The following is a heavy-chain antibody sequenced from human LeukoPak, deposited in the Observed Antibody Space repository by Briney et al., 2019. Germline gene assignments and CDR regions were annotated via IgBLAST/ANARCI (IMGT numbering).Heavy chain of an antibody. Sequence: PGRSLRLSCAASGFTFSSYGMHWVRQAPGKGLEWVAVIWYDGSNKYYADSVKGRFTISRDNSKNTLYLQMNSLGAEDTAVYHCAKYGTRAWFDPWGQGTLVTVSS. CDR1: GFTFSSYG. J-gene: IGHJ5*02. D-gene: IGHD1-7*01. CDR2: IWYDGSNK. V-gene: IGHV3-33*06. CDR3: AKYGTRAWFDP.